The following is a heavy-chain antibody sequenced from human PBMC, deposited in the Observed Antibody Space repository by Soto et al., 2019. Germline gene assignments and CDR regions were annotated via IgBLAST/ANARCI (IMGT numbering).Heavy chain of an antibody. V-gene: IGHV3-30-3*01. CDR2: ISYDGSNK. J-gene: IGHJ4*02. Sequence: ESGGGVVQPGRSLRLSCAASTFTFISYTMHWVRQAPGKGLEWVALISYDGSNKYYADSVKGRFTISRDNSKNTLYLQMNSLRAEDTAVYYCAREGYSYGSGYFDYWGQGTLVTVSS. D-gene: IGHD5-18*01. CDR3: AREGYSYGSGYFDY. CDR1: TFTFISYT.